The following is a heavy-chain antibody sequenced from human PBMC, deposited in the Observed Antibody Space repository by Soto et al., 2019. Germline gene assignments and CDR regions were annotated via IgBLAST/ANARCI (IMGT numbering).Heavy chain of an antibody. CDR2: INEHGSQQ. J-gene: IGHJ4*02. CDR1: EFTFTNFW. D-gene: IGHD6-19*01. CDR3: ARDNGWNYLVY. Sequence: GGSLRLSCAASEFTFTNFWMSWVRQAPGKGLEWVANINEHGSQQYYVDSVEGRFTISRDNAKNSLYLQMNSLRAEDTAVYYCARDNGWNYLVYWGQGTLVTVPQ. V-gene: IGHV3-7*01.